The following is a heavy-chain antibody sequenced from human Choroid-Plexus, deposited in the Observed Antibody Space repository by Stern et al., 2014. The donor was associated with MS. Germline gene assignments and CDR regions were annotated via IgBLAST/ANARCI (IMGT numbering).Heavy chain of an antibody. V-gene: IGHV3-30*18. Sequence: QVQLVQSGGGVVQPGRPLRLSCVASGFTFGSCAMHWVRQAPGKGLEGVGGVSYDGSNNYYADSVKGRFTISRDNSQNTLYMQMSSLRPEDTAVYYCAKDRQYLTYFFDHWGQGSLVTVSS. CDR2: VSYDGSNN. CDR1: GFTFGSCA. CDR3: AKDRQYLTYFFDH. J-gene: IGHJ5*02. D-gene: IGHD2/OR15-2a*01.